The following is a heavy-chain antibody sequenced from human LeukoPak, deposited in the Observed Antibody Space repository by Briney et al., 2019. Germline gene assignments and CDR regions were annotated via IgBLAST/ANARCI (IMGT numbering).Heavy chain of an antibody. Sequence: PSQTLSLTCAVSGGSISSGGYSWSWIRQPPGKGLEWIGYIYHSGSTNYNPSLKSRVTISVDTSKNQFSLKLSSVTAADTAVYYCARARRQWLVQESDAFDIWGQGTMVTVSS. CDR1: GGSISSGGYS. J-gene: IGHJ3*02. V-gene: IGHV4-30-2*01. CDR2: IYHSGST. CDR3: ARARRQWLVQESDAFDI. D-gene: IGHD6-19*01.